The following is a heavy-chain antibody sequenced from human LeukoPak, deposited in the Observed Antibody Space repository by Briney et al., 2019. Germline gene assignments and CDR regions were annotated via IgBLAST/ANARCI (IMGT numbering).Heavy chain of an antibody. J-gene: IGHJ6*02. V-gene: IGHV3-9*01. CDR2: ISWNSGSI. Sequence: GGSLRLSCAASGFTFYDYAMHWVRQAPGKGLEWVSGISWNSGSIGYADSVKGRFTISRDNAKNSLYLQMNSLRAEDTALYYCAKDSVAGSLPTYYYYYGMDVWGQGTTVTVSS. CDR1: GFTFYDYA. CDR3: AKDSVAGSLPTYYYYYGMDV. D-gene: IGHD6-19*01.